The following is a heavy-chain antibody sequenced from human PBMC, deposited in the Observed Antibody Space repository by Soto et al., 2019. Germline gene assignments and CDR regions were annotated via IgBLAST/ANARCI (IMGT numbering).Heavy chain of an antibody. CDR3: ATGIAIVLMVYARNNWFDP. D-gene: IGHD2-8*01. J-gene: IGHJ5*02. V-gene: IGHV4-34*01. Sequence: SETLSLTCAVYGGSFSVYYWSLIRQPPGKGLEWIGEINHSGSTNYNPSLKSRVTISVDTSKNKFSLKLRSVTAADTAVYYRATGIAIVLMVYARNNWFDPWGQGNLVTVSS. CDR1: GGSFSVYY. CDR2: INHSGST.